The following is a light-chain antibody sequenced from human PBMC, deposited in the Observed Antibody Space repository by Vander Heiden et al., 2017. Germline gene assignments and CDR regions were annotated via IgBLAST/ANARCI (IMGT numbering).Light chain of an antibody. V-gene: IGKV3-15*01. CDR1: QSVSSG. CDR3: QQYDNWPPT. Sequence: EVVMTQSPATLSVSPGERATLSCRASQSVSSGLAWYQQKRGQSPRLLLYGASTRATNIPARFSGSGSGTEFALTISSLQSEDFAVYYCQQYDNWPPTFGQGTKLEIK. J-gene: IGKJ2*01. CDR2: GAS.